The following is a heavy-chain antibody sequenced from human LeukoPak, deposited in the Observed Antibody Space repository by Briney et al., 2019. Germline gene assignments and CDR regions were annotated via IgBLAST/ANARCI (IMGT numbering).Heavy chain of an antibody. D-gene: IGHD6-13*01. CDR2: IYTSGST. J-gene: IGHJ3*02. V-gene: IGHV4-4*07. CDR3: ARDSPYSSSFPDAFDI. Sequence: SETLSLTCTVSGGSISSYYWSWIRQPAGKGLEWIGRIYTSGSTNYNPSLKSRVTMSVDTSKNQFSLKLSSAIAAGTAVYYCARDSPYSSSFPDAFDIWGQGTMVTVSS. CDR1: GGSISSYY.